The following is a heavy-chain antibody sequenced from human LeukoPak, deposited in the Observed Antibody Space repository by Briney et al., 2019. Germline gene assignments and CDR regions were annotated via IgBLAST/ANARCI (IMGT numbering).Heavy chain of an antibody. D-gene: IGHD3-22*01. Sequence: GGSLRLSCAASGFTFSSYAMSWVRQAPGKGLEWVSAISGSGGSTYYADPVKARFTISRENTKNTLYLQMKSLRAEDTAVYYCAKYEEYYDSSGYPNYYYYGMDVWGQGTTVTVSS. V-gene: IGHV3-23*01. CDR3: AKYEEYYDSSGYPNYYYYGMDV. CDR1: GFTFSSYA. J-gene: IGHJ6*02. CDR2: ISGSGGST.